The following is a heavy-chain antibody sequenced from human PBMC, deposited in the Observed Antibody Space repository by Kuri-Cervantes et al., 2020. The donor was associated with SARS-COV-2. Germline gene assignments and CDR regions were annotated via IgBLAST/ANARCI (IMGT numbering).Heavy chain of an antibody. Sequence: GESLKISCAASGFSFSASAINWVRQRPGQGLEWVSAVSGSGGNRDYADSVKGRFTISRDNSQNTLYLHMKSLRSEDTAMYYCAKDRVGVQDFWGQGTLVTVSS. J-gene: IGHJ4*02. CDR1: GFSFSASA. V-gene: IGHV3-23*01. CDR3: AKDRVGVQDF. D-gene: IGHD2-21*01. CDR2: VSGSGGNR.